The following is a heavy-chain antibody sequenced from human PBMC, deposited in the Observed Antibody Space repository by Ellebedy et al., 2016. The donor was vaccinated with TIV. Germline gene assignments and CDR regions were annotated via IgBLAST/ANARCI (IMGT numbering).Heavy chain of an antibody. CDR1: GGSFSGYY. CDR3: ARVWRGATHFDY. V-gene: IGHV4-34*01. J-gene: IGHJ4*02. Sequence: SETLPLTXAVYGGSFSGYYWSWIRQPPGKGLEWIGEINHSGSTNYNPSLKSRVTISVDTSKNQFSLKLSSVTAADTAVYYCARVWRGATHFDYWGQGTLVTVSS. CDR2: INHSGST. D-gene: IGHD4/OR15-4a*01.